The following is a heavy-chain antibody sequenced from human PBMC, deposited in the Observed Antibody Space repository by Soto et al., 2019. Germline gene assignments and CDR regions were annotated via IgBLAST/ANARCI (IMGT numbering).Heavy chain of an antibody. CDR1: GGSISSGGYY. CDR3: ARGVVPAAMEYNWFDP. Sequence: SETLSLTCTVSGGSISSGGYYWSWIRQHPGKGLEWIGYIYYSGSTYYNPSLKSRVTISVDTSKNQFSLKLGSVTAADTAVYYCARGVVPAAMEYNWFDPWGQGTLVTVSS. J-gene: IGHJ5*02. V-gene: IGHV4-31*03. CDR2: IYYSGST. D-gene: IGHD2-2*01.